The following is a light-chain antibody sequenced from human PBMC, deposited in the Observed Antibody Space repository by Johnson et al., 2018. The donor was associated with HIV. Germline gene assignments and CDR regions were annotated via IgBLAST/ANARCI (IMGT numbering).Light chain of an antibody. V-gene: IGLV1-51*02. J-gene: IGLJ1*01. CDR2: ENN. CDR1: SSNIGNNY. Sequence: QSVLTQPPSVSAAPGQKVTISCSGSSSNIGNNYVSWYQQLLGTAPKLLIYENNKRPSGIPDRFSGSKYGTSATLGITGLQTGDEADYYCGTWDSSLSVYVFGTGTKVTVL. CDR3: GTWDSSLSVYV.